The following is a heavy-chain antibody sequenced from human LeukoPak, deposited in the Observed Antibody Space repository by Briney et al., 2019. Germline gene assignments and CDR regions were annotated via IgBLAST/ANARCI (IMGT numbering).Heavy chain of an antibody. CDR3: ARGVDYGDFVYFDY. D-gene: IGHD4-17*01. V-gene: IGHV3-7*01. Sequence: GGSLRLSCAASGFPFTNYWMIWVRQAPGKRPEWVGNINQDGSETNYVDSVKGRFSMSRDNAKTSLYLQMNSLRAEDTAVYYCARGVDYGDFVYFDYWGQGTLVTVSS. CDR1: GFPFTNYW. J-gene: IGHJ4*02. CDR2: INQDGSET.